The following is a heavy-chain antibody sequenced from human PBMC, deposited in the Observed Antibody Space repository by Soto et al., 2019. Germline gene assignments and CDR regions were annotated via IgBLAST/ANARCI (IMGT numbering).Heavy chain of an antibody. J-gene: IGHJ1*01. D-gene: IGHD6-13*01. Sequence: EVQLVESGGGLVQPGRSLRLSCAASGFTFDDYAMHWVRQVPGKGLEWVSGINWNSGSIGYGDSVKGRFAISRDNATNALHLQMNSLSAEDTAFYYCVKDESINWYSGHFRHWGQGTLVNVSS. V-gene: IGHV3-9*01. CDR1: GFTFDDYA. CDR2: INWNSGSI. CDR3: VKDESINWYSGHFRH.